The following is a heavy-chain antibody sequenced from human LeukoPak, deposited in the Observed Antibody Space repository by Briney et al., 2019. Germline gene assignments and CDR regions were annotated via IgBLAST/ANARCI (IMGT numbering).Heavy chain of an antibody. CDR1: GYTFTSYG. CDR3: ARAMIVVVMADAFEI. D-gene: IGHD3-22*01. J-gene: IGHJ3*02. Sequence: ASVKVSCKASGYTFTSYGISWVRQAPGQGLEWMGWISAYNGNTNYAQKLQGRVTMTTDTSTSTAYMELRSLRSDDTAVYYCARAMIVVVMADAFEIWGQRTMVTVSS. V-gene: IGHV1-18*01. CDR2: ISAYNGNT.